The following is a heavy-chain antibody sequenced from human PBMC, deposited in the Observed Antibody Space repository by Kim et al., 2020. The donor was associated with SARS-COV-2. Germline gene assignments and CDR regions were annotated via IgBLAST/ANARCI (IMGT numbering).Heavy chain of an antibody. Sequence: GGSLRLSCAASGFTFDDYAMHWVRQVPAKGLEWVSLVSGDGGFKYYGDSVKGRFTISRDNYKNSLYLQMDSLRTEDTALYYCVKGVSHTSVGVYYYAMDVWRQGPTVTVSS. D-gene: IGHD5-18*01. CDR2: VSGDGGFK. V-gene: IGHV3-43*02. CDR1: GFTFDDYA. CDR3: VKGVSHTSVGVYYYAMDV. J-gene: IGHJ6*02.